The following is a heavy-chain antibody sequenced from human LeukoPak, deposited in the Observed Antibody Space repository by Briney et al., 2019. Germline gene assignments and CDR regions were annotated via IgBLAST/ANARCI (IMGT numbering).Heavy chain of an antibody. CDR3: AIMQPYYDSRGYSVQ. CDR2: ITTSGGSA. V-gene: IGHV3-23*01. J-gene: IGHJ4*02. Sequence: GGSLRLSCAASGFTFSSYARRWVRRAPGKGLEWVSGITTSGGSASYAGSVKGRFTISRDNPGNTLFMEMHSLRAEETAFYYFAIMQPYYDSRGYSVQWGQKTLVTVSS. CDR1: GFTFSSYA. D-gene: IGHD3-22*01.